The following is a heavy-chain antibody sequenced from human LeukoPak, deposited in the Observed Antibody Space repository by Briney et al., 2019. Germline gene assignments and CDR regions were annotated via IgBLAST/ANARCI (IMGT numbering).Heavy chain of an antibody. Sequence: VASVKVSRKASGGTFSSYAISWVRQAPGQGLEWMGGIIPIFGTANYAQKFQGRVTITADESTSTAYMELSSLRSEDTAVYYCATSTADYYDSAYAFDIWGQGTMVTVSS. J-gene: IGHJ3*02. CDR1: GGTFSSYA. CDR3: ATSTADYYDSAYAFDI. CDR2: IIPIFGTA. D-gene: IGHD3-22*01. V-gene: IGHV1-69*13.